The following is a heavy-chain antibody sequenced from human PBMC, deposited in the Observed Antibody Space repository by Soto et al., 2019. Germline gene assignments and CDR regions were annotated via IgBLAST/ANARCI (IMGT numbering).Heavy chain of an antibody. D-gene: IGHD6-13*01. CDR3: AIYSGFDY. Sequence: RRLSCAASGFTFSSYSMNWVRQAPGKGLEWVSSISSGSSYIYYADSVKGRFTISRDNAKNSLYLQMNSLGAEDTALYYCAIYSGFDYWGQGTLVTVSS. V-gene: IGHV3-21*01. CDR1: GFTFSSYS. J-gene: IGHJ4*02. CDR2: ISSGSSYI.